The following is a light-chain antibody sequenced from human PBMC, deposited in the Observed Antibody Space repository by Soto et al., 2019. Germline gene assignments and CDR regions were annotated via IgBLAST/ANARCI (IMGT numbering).Light chain of an antibody. V-gene: IGKV1-5*03. CDR3: QQYGSSPQT. CDR2: KAS. Sequence: DIQMTQSPSTLSGSVGDRVTITCRASQTISSWLAWYKQKPGKAPKLLIYKASTLKSGVPSRFSGSGSGTEFTLTISSLQPDDFAVYYCQQYGSSPQTFGQGTKVDIK. J-gene: IGKJ1*01. CDR1: QTISSW.